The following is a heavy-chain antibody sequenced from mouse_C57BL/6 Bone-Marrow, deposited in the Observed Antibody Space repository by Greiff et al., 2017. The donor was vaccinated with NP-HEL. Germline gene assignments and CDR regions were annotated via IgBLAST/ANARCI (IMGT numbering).Heavy chain of an antibody. V-gene: IGHV5-17*01. CDR1: GFTFSDYG. Sequence: EVMLVESGGGLVKPGGSLKLSCAASGFTFSDYGMHWVRQAPEKGLEWVAYISSGSSTLYYADTVKGRFTISRDNAKNTLFLQMTSLRSEDTGMYYCAISYYSNYDWYFDGWGTGTTVTVSS. J-gene: IGHJ1*03. D-gene: IGHD2-5*01. CDR3: AISYYSNYDWYFDG. CDR2: ISSGSSTL.